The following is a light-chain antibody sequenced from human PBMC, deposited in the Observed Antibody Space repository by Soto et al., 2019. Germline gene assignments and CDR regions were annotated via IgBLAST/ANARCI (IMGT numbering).Light chain of an antibody. J-gene: IGLJ1*01. CDR1: SSDVGGYNY. CDR2: EVS. V-gene: IGLV2-8*01. Sequence: QSALTQPPSASGSPGQSVTISCTGTSSDVGGYNYVSWYQQHPGKAPKLMIYEVSKRPSGVPYRFSGSKSGNTASLTVSGLQDEDEADYYCSSYAGNNGYVLGTGTKVTVL. CDR3: SSYAGNNGYV.